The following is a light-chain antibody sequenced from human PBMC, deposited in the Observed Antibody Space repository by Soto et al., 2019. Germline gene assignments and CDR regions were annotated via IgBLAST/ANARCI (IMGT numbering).Light chain of an antibody. V-gene: IGKV3-11*01. CDR2: DAS. CDR1: QSVSSY. CDR3: QQRSNWPFLT. J-gene: IGKJ4*01. Sequence: EIVLTQSPATLSLSPGERATLSCRASQSVSSYLAWYQQKPGQAPRLLIYDASNRATGIPARFSGSGSGTHFTLTISILEPEDFAVYYCQQRSNWPFLTFGGGTKVEIK.